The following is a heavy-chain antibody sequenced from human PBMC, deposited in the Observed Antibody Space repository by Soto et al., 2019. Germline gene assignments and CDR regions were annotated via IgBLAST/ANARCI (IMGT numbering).Heavy chain of an antibody. D-gene: IGHD1-1*01. V-gene: IGHV3-21*01. Sequence: GGSLRLSCAASGFTFSSYSMNWVRQAPGKGLEWVSSISSSSSYIYYADSVKGRFTISRDNAKNSLYLQMNSLRAEDTAVYYCARDQNWNYYYYYGMDVWGQGTTVTVSS. CDR2: ISSSSSYI. CDR1: GFTFSSYS. J-gene: IGHJ6*02. CDR3: ARDQNWNYYYYYGMDV.